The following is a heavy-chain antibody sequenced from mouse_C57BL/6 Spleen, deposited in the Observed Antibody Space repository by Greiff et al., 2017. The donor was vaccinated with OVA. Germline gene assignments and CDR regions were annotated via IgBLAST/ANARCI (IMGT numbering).Heavy chain of an antibody. D-gene: IGHD4-1*01. CDR1: GFSLTSYG. V-gene: IGHV2-4*01. CDR3: AKNGGLGRDYAMDY. CDR2: IWSGGST. J-gene: IGHJ4*01. Sequence: QVQLQQSGPGLVQPSQSLSITCTVSGFSLTSYGVHWVRQPPGKGLEWLGVIWSGGSTDYNAAFISRLSISKDNSKSQVFFKMNSLQADDTAIYYCAKNGGLGRDYAMDYWGQGTSVTVSS.